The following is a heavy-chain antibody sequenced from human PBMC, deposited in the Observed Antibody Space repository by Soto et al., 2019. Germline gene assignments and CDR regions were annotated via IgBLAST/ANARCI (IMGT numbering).Heavy chain of an antibody. J-gene: IGHJ5*02. D-gene: IGHD5-12*01. Sequence: QLQLVQSGAEVERPGASVRVSCKAYGYPFSKYGISWIRQAPGQGLEWMGWIKPDNGDTNDAQKFQGRVTMTTDTSSNTAYMELRSLRSDDTAVYYCATSYDSGFDPWGQGTLVSVSS. CDR1: GYPFSKYG. CDR3: ATSYDSGFDP. CDR2: IKPDNGDT. V-gene: IGHV1-18*04.